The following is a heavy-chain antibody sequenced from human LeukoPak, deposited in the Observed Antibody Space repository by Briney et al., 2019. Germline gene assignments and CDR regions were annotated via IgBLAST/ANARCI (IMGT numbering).Heavy chain of an antibody. CDR3: ARSWYDFWSGYRGSLYYYYGMDV. V-gene: IGHV1-2*06. Sequence: ASVKVSCKASGYTFTGYYMHWVRQAPGQGLEWMGRINPNSGGTNYAQKFQGRVTMTRDTSISTAYMELSRLRSDDTAVYYCARSWYDFWSGYRGSLYYYYGMDVWGQGTTVTVSS. J-gene: IGHJ6*02. CDR1: GYTFTGYY. CDR2: INPNSGGT. D-gene: IGHD3-3*01.